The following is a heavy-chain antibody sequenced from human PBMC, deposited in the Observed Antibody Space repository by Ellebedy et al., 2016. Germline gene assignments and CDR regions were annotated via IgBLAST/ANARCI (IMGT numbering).Heavy chain of an antibody. J-gene: IGHJ4*02. V-gene: IGHV4-30-2*01. CDR1: GGSISSGGYS. CDR2: IYHSGST. CDR3: ARGRGITFGGVIVDY. Sequence: SETLSLTXAVSGGSISSGGYSWSWIRQPPGKGLEWIGYIYHSGSTYYNPSLKSRVTISVDRSKNQFSLKLSSVTAADTAVYYCARGRGITFGGVIVDYWGQGTLVTVSS. D-gene: IGHD3-16*02.